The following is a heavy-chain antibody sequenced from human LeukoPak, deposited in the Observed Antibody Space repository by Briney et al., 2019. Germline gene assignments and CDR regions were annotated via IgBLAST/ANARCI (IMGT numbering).Heavy chain of an antibody. J-gene: IGHJ4*02. CDR1: RYTFTSYY. V-gene: IGHV1-46*01. CDR3: AREASSSSSVWVGYFDY. Sequence: ASVKVSXKASRYTFTSYYMHWMRQAPGQGLEWIGIINPSGGSTSYAQKFQGRVTMTRDTSTSTVYMELSSLRSEDTAVYYCAREASSSSSVWVGYFDYWGQGTLVTVSS. CDR2: INPSGGST. D-gene: IGHD6-6*01.